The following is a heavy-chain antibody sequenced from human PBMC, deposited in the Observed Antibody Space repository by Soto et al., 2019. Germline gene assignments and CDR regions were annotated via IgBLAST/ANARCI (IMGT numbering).Heavy chain of an antibody. V-gene: IGHV1-69*01. Sequence: QAQLMQSWAEVKEPGSSVKVSCKASGGTFSGYAISWVRQAPGQGLEWLGGIIPIFGITNYAQKFQNRLTIAADESSATVYMDLRSLTSEDSAIYYCARDPRSITGTTSSEDFQHWGQCTLVSVS. J-gene: IGHJ1*01. D-gene: IGHD1-1*01. CDR1: GGTFSGYA. CDR2: IIPIFGIT. CDR3: ARDPRSITGTTSSEDFQH.